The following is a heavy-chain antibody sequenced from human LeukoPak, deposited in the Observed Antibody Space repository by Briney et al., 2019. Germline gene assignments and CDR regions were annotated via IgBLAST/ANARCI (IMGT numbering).Heavy chain of an antibody. V-gene: IGHV3-64*01. D-gene: IGHD1-26*01. Sequence: GGSLRLSCAASGFTFSAFPMHWVRQAPGKGLESVSAIGGSGADTYYANSVKGRFTISRDNSKNTLDLQMGSLRVEDMAVYYCARDPYSGSGPYFDYWGQGTLVTVSS. J-gene: IGHJ4*02. CDR3: ARDPYSGSGPYFDY. CDR2: IGGSGADT. CDR1: GFTFSAFP.